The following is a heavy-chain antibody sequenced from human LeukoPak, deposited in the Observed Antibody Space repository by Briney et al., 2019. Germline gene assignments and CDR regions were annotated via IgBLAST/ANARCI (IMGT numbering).Heavy chain of an antibody. CDR1: GFTSSSYW. J-gene: IGHJ4*02. Sequence: PGGSLRLSCAASGFTSSSYWMHWVRQAPGKGLVWVSLINGDGSRIGYADSVKGRFTISRDNAKNTLYLRMNSLRAEDTAVYYCGRDLFCGGDCHDYWGQGTLVTVSS. CDR3: GRDLFCGGDCHDY. V-gene: IGHV3-74*01. CDR2: INGDGSRI. D-gene: IGHD2-21*02.